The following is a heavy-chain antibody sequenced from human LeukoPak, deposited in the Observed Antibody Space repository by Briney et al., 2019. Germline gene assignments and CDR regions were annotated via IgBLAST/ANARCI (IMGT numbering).Heavy chain of an antibody. J-gene: IGHJ4*02. D-gene: IGHD3-16*02. V-gene: IGHV3-49*03. CDR3: TRDSPALHYDYVWGSYRPHSNFDY. CDR2: IRSKAYGGTT. Sequence: GGSLRLSCAASGLSFSNAWMSWFRQAPGKGLEWVGFIRSKAYGGTTEYAASVKGRFTISRDDSKSIAYLQMNSLKTEDTAVYYCTRDSPALHYDYVWGSYRPHSNFDYWGRGTLVTVSS. CDR1: GLSFSNAW.